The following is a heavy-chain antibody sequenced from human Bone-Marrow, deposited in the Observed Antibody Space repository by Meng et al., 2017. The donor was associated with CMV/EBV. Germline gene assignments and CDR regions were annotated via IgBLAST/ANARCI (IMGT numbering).Heavy chain of an antibody. V-gene: IGHV1-18*01. CDR2: ISAYNGNT. J-gene: IGHJ2*01. CDR1: GYTFTSYG. D-gene: IGHD2-2*02. CDR3: ARNYCSSTSCYIRRDWYFDL. Sequence: ASVKVSCKASGYTFTSYGISWVRQAPGQGLEWMGWISAYNGNTNYAQKLQGRVTMTTDTSTSTAYMELRSLRSDDTAVYYCARNYCSSTSCYIRRDWYFDLWGRGNLVNVAS.